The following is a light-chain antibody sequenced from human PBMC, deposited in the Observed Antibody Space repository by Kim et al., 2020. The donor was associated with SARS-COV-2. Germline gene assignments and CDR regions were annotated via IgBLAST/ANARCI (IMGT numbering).Light chain of an antibody. CDR1: QRISSH. V-gene: IGKV3-11*01. CDR2: DTF. J-gene: IGKJ3*01. CDR3: QQRTNWPRRFT. Sequence: PGETATLSCRSSQRISSHLAWYQQRPGQAPRPLLYDTFNRPTGIPARFSASGSETDFTLTISSLEPEDFAVYFCQQRTNWPRRFTFGPGTKVDIK.